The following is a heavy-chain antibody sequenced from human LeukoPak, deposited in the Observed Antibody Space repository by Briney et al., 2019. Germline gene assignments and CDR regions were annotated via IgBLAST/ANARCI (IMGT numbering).Heavy chain of an antibody. CDR2: ISYDGSNK. V-gene: IGHV3-30*18. CDR3: AKDGGYDCFDY. CDR1: GFSFSSYG. J-gene: IGHJ4*02. D-gene: IGHD5-12*01. Sequence: PGGSLRLSCAASGFSFSSYGMHWVRQAPGKGLEWVAVISYDGSNKYYADSVKGRFTISRDNSKNTLYLQMNSLRAEDTAVYYCAKDGGYDCFDYWGQGTLVTVSS.